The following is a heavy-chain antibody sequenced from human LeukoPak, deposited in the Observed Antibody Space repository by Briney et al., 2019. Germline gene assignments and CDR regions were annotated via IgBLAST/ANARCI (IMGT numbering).Heavy chain of an antibody. D-gene: IGHD3-3*01. CDR3: ARQAGLHYDFWSVQRPFDY. Sequence: PSETLSLTCTVSGGSISSSSYYWGWIRQPPGKGLEWIGSIYYSGSTYYNPSLKSRVTISVDTSKNQFSLKLSSVTAADTAVYYCARQAGLHYDFWSVQRPFDYWGQGTLVTVSS. V-gene: IGHV4-39*01. CDR1: GGSISSSSYY. CDR2: IYYSGST. J-gene: IGHJ4*02.